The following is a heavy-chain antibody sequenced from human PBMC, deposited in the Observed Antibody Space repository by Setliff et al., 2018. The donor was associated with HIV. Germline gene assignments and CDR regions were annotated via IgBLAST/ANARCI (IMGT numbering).Heavy chain of an antibody. CDR1: GYTFTTYA. J-gene: IGHJ3*02. V-gene: IGHV1-69*05. D-gene: IGHD1-26*01. Sequence: SVKVSCKASGYTFTTYAMNWVRQAPGQGLEWMGGIIPMFGTLNFAQKFQGRVTITTDESTSTAYMELNSLRSEDTAVYYCARGHSHGYGYSGSYGPFDIWGQGTMVTVSS. CDR2: IIPMFGTL. CDR3: ARGHSHGYGYSGSYGPFDI.